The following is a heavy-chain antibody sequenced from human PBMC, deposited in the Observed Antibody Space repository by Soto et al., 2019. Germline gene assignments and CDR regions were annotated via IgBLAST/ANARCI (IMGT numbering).Heavy chain of an antibody. CDR2: IYYTGTTT. Sequence: QVQLQESGPGLVRPSETLSLTCTVSGGPINHYYWTWIRQPPGKGLEWKGDIYYTGTTTNYNPSLKSRVTLSVDTSKNQFSLKLSSVTAADTAVYYCARLGGSYAVPHFDYWGQGTLVTVSS. V-gene: IGHV4-59*08. D-gene: IGHD1-26*01. J-gene: IGHJ4*02. CDR3: ARLGGSYAVPHFDY. CDR1: GGPINHYY.